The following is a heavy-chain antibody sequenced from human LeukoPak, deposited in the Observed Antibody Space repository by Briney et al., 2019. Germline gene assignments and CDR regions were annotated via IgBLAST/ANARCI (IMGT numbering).Heavy chain of an antibody. CDR1: GFTFSSFA. J-gene: IGHJ4*02. Sequence: GGSLRLSCAASGFTFSSFAMNWVRQAPGKGLEWVSSISGSGGTTYYAGSVKGRFTISRDNSKNTLFLQMNSLRADDTAIYYCAKRDFWGQGTLVTVSS. CDR2: ISGSGGTT. CDR3: AKRDF. V-gene: IGHV3-23*01.